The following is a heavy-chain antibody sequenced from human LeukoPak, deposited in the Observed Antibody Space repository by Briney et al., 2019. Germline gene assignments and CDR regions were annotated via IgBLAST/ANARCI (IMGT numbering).Heavy chain of an antibody. CDR2: ISGSGGRT. CDR1: GFTFSTFA. V-gene: IGHV3-23*01. Sequence: GGSLRLSCAASGFTFSTFAMTWVRQAPGEGLECVSVISGSGGRTYYADSVKGRFTISRDNSKKTLDLQLNSLRDEDTALYYCAKALSSTALNGMDVWGQGTTVTVSS. CDR3: AKALSSTALNGMDV. J-gene: IGHJ6*02. D-gene: IGHD4-11*01.